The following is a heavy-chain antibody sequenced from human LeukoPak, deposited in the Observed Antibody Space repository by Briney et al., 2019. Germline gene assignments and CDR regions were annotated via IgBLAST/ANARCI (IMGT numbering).Heavy chain of an antibody. Sequence: GGSLRLSCAASGFTFSSYWMSWVRQAPGKGLEWVANIKQDGSEKYYVDSVKGRFTISRDNSENTVYLQMNSLRAEDTAVYYCAREDYYGSGSWDWGQGTMVTVSS. CDR1: GFTFSSYW. CDR3: AREDYYGSGSWD. D-gene: IGHD3-10*01. J-gene: IGHJ3*01. CDR2: IKQDGSEK. V-gene: IGHV3-7*01.